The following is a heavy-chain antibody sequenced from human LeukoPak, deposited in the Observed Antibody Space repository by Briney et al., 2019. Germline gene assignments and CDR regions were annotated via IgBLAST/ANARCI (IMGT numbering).Heavy chain of an antibody. D-gene: IGHD1-26*01. Sequence: PSETLSLTCTVSGGSINSGGYYWSWIRQPPGKGLEWIGSIYYSGSTYYNPSLKSRVTISVDTSKNQFSLKLSSVTAADTAVYYCARVVVVVGARNHVYYYYGMDVWGQGTTVTVSS. CDR1: GGSINSGGYY. J-gene: IGHJ6*02. CDR3: ARVVVVVGARNHVYYYYGMDV. V-gene: IGHV4-39*07. CDR2: IYYSGST.